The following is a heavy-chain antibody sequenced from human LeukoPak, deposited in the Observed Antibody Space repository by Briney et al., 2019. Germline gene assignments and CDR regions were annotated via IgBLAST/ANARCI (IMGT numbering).Heavy chain of an antibody. V-gene: IGHV3-11*05. Sequence: GGPLRLSCVASGFIFSDHYMSWIRQAPGKGLEWVAYNSYTASYTNYADSVKGRFNISRDNAKNSLYPLMNSLRAEDTAVYYCARDPLQSPVGYWGQGSLVAVCS. CDR2: NSYTASYT. CDR1: GFIFSDHY. CDR3: ARDPLQSPVGY. J-gene: IGHJ4*02. D-gene: IGHD6-19*01.